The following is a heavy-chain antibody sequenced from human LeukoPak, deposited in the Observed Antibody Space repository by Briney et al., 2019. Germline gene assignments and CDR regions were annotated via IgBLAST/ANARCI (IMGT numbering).Heavy chain of an antibody. CDR2: ISGSGGST. Sequence: GSLRLSCAASGFTFSSYAMSWVRQAPGKGLEWVSAISGSGGSTYYADSVKGRFTISRDNSKNTLYLQMNSLRAEDTAVYYCAKAKGIVGATAVPLDYWGQGTLVTVSS. J-gene: IGHJ4*02. V-gene: IGHV3-23*01. CDR1: GFTFSSYA. D-gene: IGHD1-26*01. CDR3: AKAKGIVGATAVPLDY.